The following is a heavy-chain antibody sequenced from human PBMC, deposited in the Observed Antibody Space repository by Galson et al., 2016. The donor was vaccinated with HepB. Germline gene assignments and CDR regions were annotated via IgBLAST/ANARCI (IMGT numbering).Heavy chain of an antibody. D-gene: IGHD1-26*01. V-gene: IGHV3-30*03. Sequence: SLRLSCATSGFSLGTCGFHWVRQAPGKGLEWVGVSSYDGINQYYSDSVKGRFTISRDRSKDTLYLQMTRLRVEDTAVYFCAREQPSGAYRTADYWGQGTLVTVSS. CDR2: SSYDGINQ. CDR3: AREQPSGAYRTADY. J-gene: IGHJ4*02. CDR1: GFSLGTCG.